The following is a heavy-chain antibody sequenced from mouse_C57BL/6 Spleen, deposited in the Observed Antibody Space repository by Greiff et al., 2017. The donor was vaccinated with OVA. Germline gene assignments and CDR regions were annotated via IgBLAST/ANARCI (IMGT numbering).Heavy chain of an antibody. J-gene: IGHJ1*03. CDR1: GYAFTNYL. CDR2: INPGSGGT. CDR3: ARRYYSNYEGYWYFDV. Sequence: VKLVESGAELVRPGTSVKVSCKASGYAFTNYLIEWVKQRPGQGLEWIGVINPGSGGTNYNEKFKGKATLTADKSSSTAYMQLSSLTSEDSAVYFCARRYYSNYEGYWYFDVWGTGTTVTVSS. D-gene: IGHD2-5*01. V-gene: IGHV1-54*01.